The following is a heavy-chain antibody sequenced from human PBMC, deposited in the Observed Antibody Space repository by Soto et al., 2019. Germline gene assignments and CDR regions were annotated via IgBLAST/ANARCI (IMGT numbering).Heavy chain of an antibody. J-gene: IGHJ6*02. D-gene: IGHD3-16*01. CDR1: GGSFSGYY. Sequence: SETLSLTCAVYGGSFSGYYWTWIRQPPGPGLEWIGEINHSGSTNYNPSLKSRVTISVDTSKNQFSLKLSSVTAADTAVYYCARHNGPLYVGYYYDMDVWGQGTTVTVSS. CDR3: ARHNGPLYVGYYYDMDV. CDR2: INHSGST. V-gene: IGHV4-34*01.